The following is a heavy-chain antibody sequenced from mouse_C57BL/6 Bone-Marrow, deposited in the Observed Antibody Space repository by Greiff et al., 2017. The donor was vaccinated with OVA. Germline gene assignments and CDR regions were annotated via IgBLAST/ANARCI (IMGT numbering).Heavy chain of an antibody. D-gene: IGHD4-1*01. Sequence: QVQLQQPGPELVKPGASVKLSCKASGYTFTSYWMHWVKQRPGQGLEWIGHINPSNGGTYYNEKFKSKATLTVDTSSSKAYMHLSSMTSDDSAVYYCARVCNRDSNYWGQGTTLTVSA. CDR2: INPSNGGT. CDR3: ARVCNRDSNY. CDR1: GYTFTSYW. J-gene: IGHJ2*01. V-gene: IGHV1-53*01.